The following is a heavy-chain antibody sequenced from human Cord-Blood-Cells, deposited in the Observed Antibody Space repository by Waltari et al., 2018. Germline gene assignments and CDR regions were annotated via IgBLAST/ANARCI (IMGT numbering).Heavy chain of an antibody. CDR1: GYNFTGSY. CDR3: ARDQGGSYYWFDP. D-gene: IGHD1-26*01. J-gene: IGHJ5*02. Sequence: QVQLVQSGAEVKKPGASVKVSCKASGYNFTGSYMPWVRQAPGQGLEWMGWINPNSGGTNYAQKFQGRVTMTRDTSISTAYMELSRLRSDDTAVYYCARDQGGSYYWFDPWGQGTLVTVSS. CDR2: INPNSGGT. V-gene: IGHV1-2*02.